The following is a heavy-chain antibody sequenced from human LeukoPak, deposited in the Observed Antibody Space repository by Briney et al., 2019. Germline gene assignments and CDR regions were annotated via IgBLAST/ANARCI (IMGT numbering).Heavy chain of an antibody. D-gene: IGHD6-19*01. J-gene: IGHJ4*02. V-gene: IGHV3-48*01. CDR1: VFTFSSYS. CDR2: ISGTSNTI. CDR3: ARDLGSYSSGWYMGFDY. Sequence: GGSLRLSCVGSVFTFSSYSMNWVRQAPGKGLEWVSYISGTSNTIYYADSVKGRFTVSRDNAKNSLYLQMNSLRAEDTAIYYCARDLGSYSSGWYMGFDYWGQGTLVTVSS.